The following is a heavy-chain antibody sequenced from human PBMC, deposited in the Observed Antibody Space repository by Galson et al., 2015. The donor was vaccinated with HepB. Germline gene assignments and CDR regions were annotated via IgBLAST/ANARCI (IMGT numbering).Heavy chain of an antibody. CDR1: GFIFSDYY. V-gene: IGHV3-11*06. CDR2: ISSSSSYT. D-gene: IGHD2-8*01. Sequence: SLRLSCAASGFIFSDYYMSWIRQAPGKGLEWVSYISSSSSYTNYADSVKGRFTISRDNAKNSLYLQMNTLRAEDTAVYYCVRDPLGMLGYWGQGTLVTVSS. J-gene: IGHJ4*02. CDR3: VRDPLGMLGY.